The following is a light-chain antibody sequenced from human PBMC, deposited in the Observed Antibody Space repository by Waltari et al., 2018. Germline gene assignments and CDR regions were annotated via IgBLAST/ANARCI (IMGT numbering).Light chain of an antibody. CDR3: QQYYSIPLT. CDR1: PSVLYSSNNKNY. CDR2: WAS. Sequence: DIVMTQSADSLAVSLGERATIHCKSSPSVLYSSNNKNYLAWYQQKPGQPPKLLIYWASTRESGVPDRFTGSGSGTDFTLTISSLQAEDVAVYYCQQYYSIPLTFGGGTTVEIK. V-gene: IGKV4-1*01. J-gene: IGKJ4*01.